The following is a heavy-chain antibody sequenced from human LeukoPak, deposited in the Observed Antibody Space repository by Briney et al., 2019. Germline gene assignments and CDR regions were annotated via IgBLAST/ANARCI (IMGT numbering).Heavy chain of an antibody. CDR2: ISTNGGST. V-gene: IGHV3-23*01. CDR3: TKDLDSSCSY. Sequence: GGSLRLSCAASGFTFSTYAMSWVRQAPGKGLEWVSSISTNGGSTYYADSVKGRFAISRDNSKNTLYLLMSTLRAEDTALYYCTKDLDSSCSYWGQGTLVTVSS. CDR1: GFTFSTYA. D-gene: IGHD6-6*01. J-gene: IGHJ4*02.